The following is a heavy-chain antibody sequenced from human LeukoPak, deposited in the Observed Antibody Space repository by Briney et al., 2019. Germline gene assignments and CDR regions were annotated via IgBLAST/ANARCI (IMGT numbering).Heavy chain of an antibody. CDR3: ARVSSGWYLGYFDY. D-gene: IGHD6-19*01. Sequence: SETLSLTCAVSGGSISSSNWWSWVRQPPGKGLEWIGEIYHSGSTNYNPSLKSRVTISVDKSKNQFSLKLSSVTAADTAVYYCARVSSGWYLGYFDYWGQGTLVTVSS. J-gene: IGHJ4*02. V-gene: IGHV4-4*02. CDR1: GGSISSSNW. CDR2: IYHSGST.